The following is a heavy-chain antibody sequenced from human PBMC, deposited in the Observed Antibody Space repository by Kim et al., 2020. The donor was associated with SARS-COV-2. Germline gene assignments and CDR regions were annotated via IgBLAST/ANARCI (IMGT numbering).Heavy chain of an antibody. Sequence: TGNPTYAQGFTGRLVFSLDTSVSTAYLQLSSLKAEDTAVYYCASRETFDYWGQGTLVTVSS. J-gene: IGHJ4*02. CDR2: TGNP. V-gene: IGHV7-4-1*02. CDR3: ASRETFDY.